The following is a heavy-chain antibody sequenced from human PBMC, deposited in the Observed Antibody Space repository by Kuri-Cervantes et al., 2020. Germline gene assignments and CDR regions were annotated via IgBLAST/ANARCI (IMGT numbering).Heavy chain of an antibody. D-gene: IGHD6-13*01. J-gene: IGHJ4*02. CDR2: ISYDGSNK. CDR1: GFTFSSYA. Sequence: GESLKISCAASGFTFSSYAMHWVRQAPGKGLEWVAVISYDGSNKYYAGSVKGRFTISRDNSKNTLYLQMNSLRAEDTAVYYCAKILYSSSWYGDYWGQGTLVTVSS. V-gene: IGHV3-30-3*02. CDR3: AKILYSSSWYGDY.